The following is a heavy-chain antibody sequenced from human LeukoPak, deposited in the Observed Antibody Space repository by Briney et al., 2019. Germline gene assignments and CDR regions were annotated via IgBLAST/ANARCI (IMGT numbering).Heavy chain of an antibody. CDR1: GYTFTSYG. V-gene: IGHV1-18*01. Sequence: GASVKVSCKASGYTFTSYGISWVRQAPGQGLEWMGWISAYNGNTNYAQKLQGRVTMTTDTSTSTAYMERRSLRSDDTAVYYCARDRTKPGGSGTPTPPGNYWGQGTLVTVSS. CDR2: ISAYNGNT. CDR3: ARDRTKPGGSGTPTPPGNY. D-gene: IGHD3-10*01. J-gene: IGHJ4*02.